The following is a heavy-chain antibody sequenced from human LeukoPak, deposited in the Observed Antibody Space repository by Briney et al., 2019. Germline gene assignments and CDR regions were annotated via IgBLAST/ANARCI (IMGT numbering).Heavy chain of an antibody. CDR1: GFTFCSYD. Sequence: GGSLRLSCAASGFTFCSYDMHWVRQARGKGLEWVSAIGTAGDTYYPGSVKGRFTISRKNANNSLYLQKNSLSGGDTAVYYFARGRDYDSSGYSPDDAFDIWGQGTMVTVSS. CDR2: IGTAGDT. CDR3: ARGRDYDSSGYSPDDAFDI. J-gene: IGHJ3*02. V-gene: IGHV3-13*01. D-gene: IGHD3-22*01.